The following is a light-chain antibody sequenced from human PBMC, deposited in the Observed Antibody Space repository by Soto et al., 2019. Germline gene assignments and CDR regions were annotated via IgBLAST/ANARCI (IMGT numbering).Light chain of an antibody. CDR2: GAS. J-gene: IGKJ2*01. Sequence: IQMTQSPSSLSASVGDSVTVTCRASQSINIYLNWYQQKPGKAPTLLIYGASSLQSGVPSRFTGGGSRTDFTLTISSLQPEDFATYYCQQSYRSPYTFGSGNKLEIK. V-gene: IGKV1-39*01. CDR3: QQSYRSPYT. CDR1: QSINIY.